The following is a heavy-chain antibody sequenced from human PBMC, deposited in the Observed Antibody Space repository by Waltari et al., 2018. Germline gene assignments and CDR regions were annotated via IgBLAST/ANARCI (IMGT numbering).Heavy chain of an antibody. D-gene: IGHD3-3*01. V-gene: IGHV4-34*01. Sequence: QVQLHQWGAGLLKPSETLSLTCAVYGWSFRRYYCRWIRHPPGKALEWIGEINPSGSTNYNPSLKSRVTISVDTSKNQFSLKLSSVTAADTAVYYCARGLQSYYDFWSGYYPYFDYWGQGTLVTVSS. CDR2: INPSGST. CDR3: ARGLQSYYDFWSGYYPYFDY. CDR1: GWSFRRYY. J-gene: IGHJ4*02.